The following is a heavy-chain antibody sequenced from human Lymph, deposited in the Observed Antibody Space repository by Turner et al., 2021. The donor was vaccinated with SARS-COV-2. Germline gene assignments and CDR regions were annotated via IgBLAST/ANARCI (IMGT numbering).Heavy chain of an antibody. V-gene: IGHV3-30-3*01. CDR1: GFTFSTSA. Sequence: QVQLVESGGGVVQPGRSLRLTCAASGFTFSTSAMHWVRQAPVKGLEWVALISYDGSNKYYADSVKGRFTISRDNSKNTLYLQMNSLRTEDTAVYYCARDVGGYLGYWGQGTLVTVSS. D-gene: IGHD3-16*01. CDR2: ISYDGSNK. J-gene: IGHJ4*02. CDR3: ARDVGGYLGY.